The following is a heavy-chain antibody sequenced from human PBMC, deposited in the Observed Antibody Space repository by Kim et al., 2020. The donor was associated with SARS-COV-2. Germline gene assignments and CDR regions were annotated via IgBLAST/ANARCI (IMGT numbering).Heavy chain of an antibody. CDR2: MNPNSGNT. CDR3: ARAQNYNWNPSYYYYYYMDV. V-gene: IGHV1-8*01. J-gene: IGHJ6*03. Sequence: ASVKVSCKASGYTFTSYDINWVRQATGQGLEWMGWMNPNSGNTGYAQKFQGRVTMTRNTSISTAYMELSSLRSEDTAVYYCARAQNYNWNPSYYYYYYMDVGGKGTTVTVSS. CDR1: GYTFTSYD. D-gene: IGHD1-20*01.